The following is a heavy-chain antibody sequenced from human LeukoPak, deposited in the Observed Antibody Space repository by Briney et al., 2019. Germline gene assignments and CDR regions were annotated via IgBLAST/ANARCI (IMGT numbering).Heavy chain of an antibody. J-gene: IGHJ4*02. CDR1: GFTFSSYG. CDR3: TLTPYYYDSSGYYYDY. CDR2: ISGSGDNM. Sequence: PGGSLRLSCAASGFTFSSYGMHWVRQAPGKGLEWVSSISGSGDNMDYADSVKGRFTISRDDSKNTLYLQMNSLKTEDTAVYYCTLTPYYYDSSGYYYDYWGQGTLVTVSS. V-gene: IGHV3-23*01. D-gene: IGHD3-22*01.